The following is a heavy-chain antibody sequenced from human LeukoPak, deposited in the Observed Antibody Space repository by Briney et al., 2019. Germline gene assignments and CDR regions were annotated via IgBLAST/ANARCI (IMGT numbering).Heavy chain of an antibody. CDR1: GFTFSDYY. V-gene: IGHV3-11*04. Sequence: PGGSLRLSCAASGFTFSDYYMSWIRQAPGKGLEWVSYISSSGSTIYYADSVKGRFTISRDNAKNSLYLQMNSLRAEDTAVYYCARDPTTGYSSGWQPVEFDYWGQGTLVTVSS. CDR2: ISSSGSTI. D-gene: IGHD6-19*01. CDR3: ARDPTTGYSSGWQPVEFDY. J-gene: IGHJ4*02.